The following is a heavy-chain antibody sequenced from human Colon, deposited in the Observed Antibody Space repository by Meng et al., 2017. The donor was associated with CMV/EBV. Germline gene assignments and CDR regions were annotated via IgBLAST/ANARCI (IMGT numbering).Heavy chain of an antibody. Sequence: VSCKTSGYAFTDYYLHWVRQMPGKGLEWMGIIYPGDSDTRYSPSFQGQVTISADKSISTAYLQWSSLKASDTAMYYCAREEVGAKGPDYWGQGTLVTVSS. CDR1: GYAFTDYY. CDR2: IYPGDSDT. J-gene: IGHJ4*02. D-gene: IGHD1-26*01. V-gene: IGHV5-51*01. CDR3: AREEVGAKGPDY.